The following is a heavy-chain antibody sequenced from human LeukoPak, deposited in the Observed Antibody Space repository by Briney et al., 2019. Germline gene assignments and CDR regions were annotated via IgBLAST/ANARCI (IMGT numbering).Heavy chain of an antibody. D-gene: IGHD5-18*01. V-gene: IGHV3-66*02. CDR3: TKDRSYGRSYFDY. J-gene: IGHJ4*02. CDR2: IYSGGST. CDR1: GFTVSNNY. Sequence: PGGSLRLSCGVSGFTVSNNYMSWVRQAPGKGLEWVSVIYSGGSTYYADSVKGRFTISRDNSKNTLYLQMNSLRIEDTAVYYCTKDRSYGRSYFDYWGQGTLVTVSS.